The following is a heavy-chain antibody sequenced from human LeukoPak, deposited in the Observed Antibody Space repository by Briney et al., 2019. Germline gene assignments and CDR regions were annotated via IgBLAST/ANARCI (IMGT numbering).Heavy chain of an antibody. CDR2: IIPIFGTA. V-gene: IGHV1-69*13. CDR3: ARDWYYYDSSGYYYALRY. Sequence: SVMVSCKASGGTFSSYAISWVRQAPGQGLEWMGGIIPIFGTANYAQKFQGRVTITADESTSTAYLELSSLRSEDTAVYYCARDWYYYDSSGYYYALRYWGQGTLVTVSS. J-gene: IGHJ4*02. CDR1: GGTFSSYA. D-gene: IGHD3-22*01.